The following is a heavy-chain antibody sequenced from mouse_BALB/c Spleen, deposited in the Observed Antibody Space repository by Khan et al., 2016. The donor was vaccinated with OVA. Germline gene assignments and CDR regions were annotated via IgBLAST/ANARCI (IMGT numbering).Heavy chain of an antibody. J-gene: IGHJ3*01. Sequence: QVQLKQSGPELVKPGASLKVSCKASGYTFTDYIIGWVKQSTRQGLEWIGDIFPGSGTPYYNEKFQDKATMTADKSSNTAYMQLRSLTSEDTAVYFCARGGYSVLANWGQGTPVTVSA. CDR2: IFPGSGTP. V-gene: IGHV1-77*01. CDR1: GYTFTDYI. CDR3: ARGGYSVLAN. D-gene: IGHD2-14*01.